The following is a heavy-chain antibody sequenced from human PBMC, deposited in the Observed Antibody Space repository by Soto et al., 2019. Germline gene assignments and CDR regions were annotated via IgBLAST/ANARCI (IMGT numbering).Heavy chain of an antibody. CDR1: GFTFSDYY. V-gene: IGHV3-11*01. CDR2: ISSSGSTI. D-gene: IGHD6-13*01. CDR3: AGADYSSSWYYFDY. J-gene: IGHJ4*02. Sequence: QVQLVESGGGVVKPGGSLRLSCAASGFTFSDYYISWIRQAPGKGLEWVSYISSSGSTIYYADSVKGRFPISRDNAKNSLYLQMNSLRAEDTAVYYCAGADYSSSWYYFDYWGQGTLVTVSS.